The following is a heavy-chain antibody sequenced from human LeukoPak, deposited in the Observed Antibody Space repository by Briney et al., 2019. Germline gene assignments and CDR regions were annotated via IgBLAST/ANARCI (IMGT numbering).Heavy chain of an antibody. CDR1: GESISGFY. D-gene: IGHD1-26*01. CDR2: IYYSGST. CDR3: ARHQWVPAFDI. Sequence: SETLSLTCTVFGESISGFYWNWIRQPPGKGLEWIGYIYYSGSTSYNPSLKSRVTISIDTSKNQFSLKLSSVTAADTAVYYCARHQWVPAFDIWGRGTMVTVSS. V-gene: IGHV4-59*08. J-gene: IGHJ3*02.